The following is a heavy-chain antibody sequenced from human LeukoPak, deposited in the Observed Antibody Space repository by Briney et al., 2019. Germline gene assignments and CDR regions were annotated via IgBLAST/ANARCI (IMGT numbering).Heavy chain of an antibody. V-gene: IGHV1-8*01. J-gene: IGHJ4*02. D-gene: IGHD7-27*01. Sequence: ASVKVSCKASGYTFTSYDVNWFRQAAGQGLGWMGWMNPNSGHTGYAQKFQGRVSLTRDTSISTAYMELSSLRSEDTAVYYCAKNPALTGEFDSWGQGTLVTVSS. CDR1: GYTFTSYD. CDR2: MNPNSGHT. CDR3: AKNPALTGEFDS.